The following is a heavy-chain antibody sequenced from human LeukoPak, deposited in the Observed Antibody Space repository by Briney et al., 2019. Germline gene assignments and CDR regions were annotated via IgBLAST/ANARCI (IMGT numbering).Heavy chain of an antibody. J-gene: IGHJ4*02. Sequence: PGGSLRLSCAASGFTFSSFAMSWVRQAPGKGLEWVSAIGGSGGSTYYADSVKGRFTISRDNSKNTLYLQMNSLRAEDTAVYYCAKGSSTVTTVDHRGQGTLVTVSS. CDR2: IGGSGGST. CDR3: AKGSSTVTTVDH. CDR1: GFTFSSFA. V-gene: IGHV3-23*01. D-gene: IGHD5-24*01.